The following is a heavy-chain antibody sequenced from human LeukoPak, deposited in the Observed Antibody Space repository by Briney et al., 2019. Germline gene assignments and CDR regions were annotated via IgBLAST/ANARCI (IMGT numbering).Heavy chain of an antibody. CDR3: ARSSRAVAGTVDY. D-gene: IGHD6-19*01. J-gene: IGHJ4*02. CDR2: IYYSGST. Sequence: SETLSLTCTVSGGSISSSSYYWGWIRQPPGKGLEWIGSIYYSGSTYYNPSLKSRVTISVDTSKNQFSLKLSSVTAADTAVYYCARSSRAVAGTVDYWGQGTPVTVSS. CDR1: GGSISSSSYY. V-gene: IGHV4-39*01.